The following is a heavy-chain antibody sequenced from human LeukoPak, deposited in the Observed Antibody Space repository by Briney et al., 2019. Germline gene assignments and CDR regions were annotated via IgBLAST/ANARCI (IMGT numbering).Heavy chain of an antibody. CDR1: GCTFTSYA. CDR2: INAGNGNT. V-gene: IGHV1-3*01. J-gene: IGHJ5*02. D-gene: IGHD2-15*01. Sequence: ASVKVSCKASGCTFTSYAMHWVRQAPGQRLEWMGWINAGNGNTKYSQKFQGRVTITRDTSASTAYMELSSLRSEDTAMYYCARGPPSALLYCNGRNCYSGLFDPWGQGTLVTVSS. CDR3: ARGPPSALLYCNGRNCYSGLFDP.